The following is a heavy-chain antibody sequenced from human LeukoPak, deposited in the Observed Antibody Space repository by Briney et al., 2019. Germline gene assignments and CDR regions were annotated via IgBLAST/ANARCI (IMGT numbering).Heavy chain of an antibody. D-gene: IGHD2-2*01. J-gene: IGHJ3*02. CDR3: ARPRYCSSTSCYEDAFDI. V-gene: IGHV3-11*04. CDR2: ISSSGSIM. Sequence: PGGSLRLSCAASGFTFTDYYMSWIRQAPGKGLEWLSYISSSGSIMYYADSVKGRFTISRDNAKESQYLQMNSLRAEDTAVYYCARPRYCSSTSCYEDAFDIWGQGTRVTVSS. CDR1: GFTFTDYY.